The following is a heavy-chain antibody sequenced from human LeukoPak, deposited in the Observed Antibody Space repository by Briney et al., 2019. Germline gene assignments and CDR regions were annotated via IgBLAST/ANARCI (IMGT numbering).Heavy chain of an antibody. Sequence: SETLSLTCAVYGGSFSGYCWSWIRQPPGKGLEWIGEINHSGSTNYNPSLKSRVTVSVDTSKNQFSLKLNSVTAADTAVYYCARVEIAAAGTIVSYWGQGTLVTVSS. CDR1: GGSFSGYC. V-gene: IGHV4-34*01. CDR2: INHSGST. D-gene: IGHD6-13*01. J-gene: IGHJ4*02. CDR3: ARVEIAAAGTIVSY.